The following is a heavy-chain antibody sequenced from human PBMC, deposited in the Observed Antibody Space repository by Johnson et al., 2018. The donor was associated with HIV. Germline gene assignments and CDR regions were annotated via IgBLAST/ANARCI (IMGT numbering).Heavy chain of an antibody. CDR1: GFTFSNAW. CDR2: IKGKTDGGTT. V-gene: IGHV3-15*01. CDR3: TTKPYSSSWYGAFDI. Sequence: EVQLVESGGGLVKPGGSLRVSCAASGFTFSNAWMTWVRQAPGKGLEWVGRIKGKTDGGTTDSAAPAKGKVSISRDDSKNTLYLQMNSLKTEDTAVYYCTTKPYSSSWYGAFDIWGQGTMVTVSS. D-gene: IGHD6-13*01. J-gene: IGHJ3*02.